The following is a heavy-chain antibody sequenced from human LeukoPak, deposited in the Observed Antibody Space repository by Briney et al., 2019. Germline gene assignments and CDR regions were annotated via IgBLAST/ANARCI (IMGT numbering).Heavy chain of an antibody. D-gene: IGHD3-9*01. CDR2: INTNTGNP. CDR3: ARGDLLRYFDWLLQHYYFDY. CDR1: GYTFTSYD. Sequence: ASVKASCKASGYTFTSYDINWVRQAPGQGLEWMGWINTNTGNPTYAQGFTGRFVFSLDTSVSTAYLQISSLKAEDTAVYYCARGDLLRYFDWLLQHYYFDYWGQGTLVTVSS. J-gene: IGHJ4*02. V-gene: IGHV7-4-1*02.